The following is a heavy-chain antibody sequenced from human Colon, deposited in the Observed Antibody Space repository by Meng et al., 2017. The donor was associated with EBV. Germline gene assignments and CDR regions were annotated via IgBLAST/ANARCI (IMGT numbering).Heavy chain of an antibody. Sequence: QGLESGGGLVPLGGSLRLSCAVSGFTFISHTMSWVRQAPGKGLEWVSGISGGGDNIYYADSVKGRFTISRDNSKNTVDLQMNSLRAEDTAVYYCVPSPGGQGTLVTVSS. D-gene: IGHD1-14*01. CDR2: ISGGGDNI. CDR1: GFTFISHT. CDR3: VPSP. J-gene: IGHJ4*02. V-gene: IGHV3-23*01.